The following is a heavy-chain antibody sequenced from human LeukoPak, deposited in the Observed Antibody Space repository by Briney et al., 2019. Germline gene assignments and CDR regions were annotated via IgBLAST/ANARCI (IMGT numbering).Heavy chain of an antibody. J-gene: IGHJ5*02. CDR3: ARDRASAGYNWFDP. Sequence: PSETLSLTCTVSGASISGFYWSWIRQPAGKGLEWIGRIYSSGSTDYNSSLKSRVTMSVDTSKNQFSLKLNSVSAADTAVYYCARDRASAGYNWFDPWGQGTLVTVSS. CDR2: IYSSGST. CDR1: GASISGFY. V-gene: IGHV4-4*07.